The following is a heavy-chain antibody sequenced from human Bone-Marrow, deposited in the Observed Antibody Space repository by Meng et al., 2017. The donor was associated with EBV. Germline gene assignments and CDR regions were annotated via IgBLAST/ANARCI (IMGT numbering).Heavy chain of an antibody. CDR3: AKDWVTGEKYFGVY. CDR1: GFTFSSYW. Sequence: EVQLVESXGGLVQPGXSSRRSXAASGFTFSSYWMHWVRQAPGKGLVWVSRINSDGSSTSYADSVKGRFTISRDISKNMLYLQMNSLRAEDTAVYYCAKDWVTGEKYFGVYWGQGTLVTVSS. CDR2: INSDGSST. J-gene: IGHJ4*02. D-gene: IGHD2-21*02. V-gene: IGHV3-74*01.